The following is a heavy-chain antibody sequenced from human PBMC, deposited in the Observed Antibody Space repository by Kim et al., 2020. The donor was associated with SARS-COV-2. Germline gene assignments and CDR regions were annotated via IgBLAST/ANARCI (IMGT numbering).Heavy chain of an antibody. Sequence: GGSLRLSCAASGFTFSSYAMSWVRQAPGKGLEWVSAISGSGGSTYYADSVKGRFTISRDNSKNTLYLQMNSLRAEDTAVYYCAKDKDQWELLHYYYGMDVWGQGTTVTVSS. CDR2: ISGSGGST. CDR3: AKDKDQWELLHYYYGMDV. CDR1: GFTFSSYA. J-gene: IGHJ6*02. V-gene: IGHV3-23*01. D-gene: IGHD1-26*01.